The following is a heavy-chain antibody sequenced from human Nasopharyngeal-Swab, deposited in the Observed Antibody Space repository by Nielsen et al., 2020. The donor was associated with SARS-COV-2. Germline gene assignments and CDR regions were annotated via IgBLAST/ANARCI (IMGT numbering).Heavy chain of an antibody. J-gene: IGHJ6*02. CDR2: ISASGSST. Sequence: GESLKISCAATGSTFRRCSMSWVRQAPGKGLEWVSAISASGSSTYYADSVKGRFTISRDNSQNTLYLQMSSLRVEETAVYYCAKESGSYLYYYYGMDVWGQGTTVTVSS. V-gene: IGHV3-23*01. CDR3: AKESGSYLYYYYGMDV. CDR1: GSTFRRCS. D-gene: IGHD1-26*01.